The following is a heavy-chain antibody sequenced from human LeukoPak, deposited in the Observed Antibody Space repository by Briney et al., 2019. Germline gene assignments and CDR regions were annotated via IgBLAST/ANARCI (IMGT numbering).Heavy chain of an antibody. CDR3: ARGAYYGSGSYYYDY. Sequence: GAPVKVSCKASGYAFTSYAMHWVRQAPGQRLEWMGWINAGNGNTKYSQKFQGRVTITRDTSASTAYMELSSLRSEDTAVYYCARGAYYGSGSYYYDYWGQGTLVTVSS. CDR2: INAGNGNT. CDR1: GYAFTSYA. V-gene: IGHV1-3*01. J-gene: IGHJ4*02. D-gene: IGHD3-10*01.